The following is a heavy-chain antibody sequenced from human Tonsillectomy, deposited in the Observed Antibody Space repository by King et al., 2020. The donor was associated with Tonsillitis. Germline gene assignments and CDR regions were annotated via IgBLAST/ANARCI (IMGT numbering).Heavy chain of an antibody. Sequence: VQLVESGGGVVQPGGSLRLSCAASGFTFRSYGMHWVRQAPGKGLERVAFIWYDGSDQYYLDSVKGRFTISRDNSKNTLYLQMNSLRDEDTAVYYCAKVGSQGYCTTSSCYGYYFDSWGQGTLVTVSS. CDR3: AKVGSQGYCTTSSCYGYYFDS. CDR1: GFTFRSYG. CDR2: IWYDGSDQ. V-gene: IGHV3-30*02. J-gene: IGHJ4*02. D-gene: IGHD2-8*01.